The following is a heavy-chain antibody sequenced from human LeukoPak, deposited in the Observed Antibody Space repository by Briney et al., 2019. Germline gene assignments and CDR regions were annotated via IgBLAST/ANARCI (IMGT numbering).Heavy chain of an antibody. CDR1: GGSFSGYY. D-gene: IGHD2-2*02. J-gene: IGHJ6*02. CDR2: INHSGST. Sequence: SETLSLTCAVYGGSFSGYYWSWIRQPPGKGLEWIGEINHSGSTNYNPSLKSRVTISVDTSKNQFSLKLSSVTAADTAVYYCARDHVGYCSSTSCYTRYYYHYGMDVWGQGTTVTVSS. V-gene: IGHV4-34*01. CDR3: ARDHVGYCSSTSCYTRYYYHYGMDV.